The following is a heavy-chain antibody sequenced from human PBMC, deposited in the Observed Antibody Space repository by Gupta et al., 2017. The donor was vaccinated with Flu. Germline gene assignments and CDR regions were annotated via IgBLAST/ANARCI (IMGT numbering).Heavy chain of an antibody. V-gene: IGHV1-69*01. J-gene: IGHJ6*02. CDR1: GGPFSSYA. CDR2: IIPIFGTA. CDR3: ASRSYYDFWSGSPYYYYYGMDV. Sequence: QVQLVQSGAEVKKPGSSVKVSCKASGGPFSSYAFSWVRQAPGQGLEWMGGIIPIFGTANYAQKFQGRVTITADESTSTAYMELSSLRSEDTAVYYCASRSYYDFWSGSPYYYYYGMDVWGQGTTVTVSS. D-gene: IGHD3-3*01.